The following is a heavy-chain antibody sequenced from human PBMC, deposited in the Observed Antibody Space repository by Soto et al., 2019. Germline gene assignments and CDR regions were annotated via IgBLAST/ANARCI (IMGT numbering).Heavy chain of an antibody. CDR3: ARCAVLSTTSGGWCNWFDP. CDR2: FDPEDGET. V-gene: IGHV1-24*01. J-gene: IGHJ5*02. Sequence: ASVKVSCKVSGYTLTELSMHWVRQAPGKGLEWMGGFDPEDGETIYAQKFQGRVTMTEDTSTDTAYMELSSLRSEDTGVYYCARCAVLSTTSGGWCNWFDPWGQGTLVTVSS. CDR1: GYTLTELS. D-gene: IGHD2-21*01.